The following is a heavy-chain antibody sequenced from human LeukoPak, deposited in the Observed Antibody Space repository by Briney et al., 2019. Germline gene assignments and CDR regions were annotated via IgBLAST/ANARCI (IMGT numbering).Heavy chain of an antibody. CDR2: IIPIFGTA. V-gene: IGHV1-69*06. CDR3: ARDDIAVAGTSNWFDP. J-gene: IGHJ5*02. Sequence: SVKVSCKASGGTFSSYAISWVRQAPGQGLEWMGGIIPIFGTANYAQKFQGRVTITADKSTSTAYMELSSLRSEDTAVYYCARDDIAVAGTSNWFDPWGQGTLVTVCS. D-gene: IGHD6-19*01. CDR1: GGTFSSYA.